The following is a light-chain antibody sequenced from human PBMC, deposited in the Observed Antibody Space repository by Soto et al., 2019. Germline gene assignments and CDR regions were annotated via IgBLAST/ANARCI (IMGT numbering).Light chain of an antibody. J-gene: IGLJ2*01. CDR3: QVWDSNTDHVV. CDR2: YDS. CDR1: NIETKR. V-gene: IGLV3-21*04. Sequence: SYELTQPPSVSVAPGETARITCGGNNIETKRVHWHQQKPGQAPVLVISYDSDRPSGIPERFFGSNSGNTATLTISRVEAGDEADYYCQVWDSNTDHVVFGGGTQLTVL.